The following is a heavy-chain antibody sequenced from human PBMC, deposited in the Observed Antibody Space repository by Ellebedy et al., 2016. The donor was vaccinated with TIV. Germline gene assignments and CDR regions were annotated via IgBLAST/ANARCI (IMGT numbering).Heavy chain of an antibody. J-gene: IGHJ4*02. D-gene: IGHD5-18*01. CDR3: AKTGGYIYGLPDF. CDR2: ISGSGDTT. CDR1: GFTFSSYG. V-gene: IGHV3-23*01. Sequence: PGGSLRLSCAASGFTFSSYGMTWVRQAPGKALEWVSDISGSGDTTYYADSVKGRFTFSRDNSKNTVYLQMTSLRAEDTAVYYCAKTGGYIYGLPDFWGQGTLVTVSS.